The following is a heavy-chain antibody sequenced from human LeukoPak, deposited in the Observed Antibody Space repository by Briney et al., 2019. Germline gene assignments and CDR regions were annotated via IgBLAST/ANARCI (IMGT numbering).Heavy chain of an antibody. D-gene: IGHD3-3*01. J-gene: IGHJ4*02. V-gene: IGHV4-38-2*02. CDR1: SYSISRGYY. CDR3: VREGPIRFLEQIDY. CDR2: IYQSGST. Sequence: SETLSLTCSVSSYSISRGYYWGWIRQSPGKGLEWIGNIYQSGSTSYNPSLKSRVTISLDLSKNQFSLKLSSVTAADTAVYYCVREGPIRFLEQIDYWGQGTLVTVSS.